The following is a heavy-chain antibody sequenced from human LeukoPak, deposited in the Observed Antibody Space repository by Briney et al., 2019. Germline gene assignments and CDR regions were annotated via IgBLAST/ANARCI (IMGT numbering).Heavy chain of an antibody. Sequence: EASVKVSCKASGYTFTGYYMHWVRQAPGQGLEWMGWINPNSGGTNYAQKFQGRVTMTRDTSISTAYMELSSLRSEDTAVYYCARGHRYSGYDFGYWGQGTLVTVSS. CDR2: INPNSGGT. V-gene: IGHV1-2*02. J-gene: IGHJ4*02. D-gene: IGHD5-12*01. CDR1: GYTFTGYY. CDR3: ARGHRYSGYDFGY.